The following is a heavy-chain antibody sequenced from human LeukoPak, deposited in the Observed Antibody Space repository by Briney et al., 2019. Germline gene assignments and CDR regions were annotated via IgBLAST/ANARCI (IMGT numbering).Heavy chain of an antibody. CDR3: ARVRGYCSSTICYRYYFDY. CDR1: GYFISSGYY. Sequence: SETLSLTCTVSGYFISSGYYLGWIRQPPGKGLEWIGTIYHSGSTYYNPSLKRGGTIPFDTSKNQFSLKLTSVPAADTAVYYCARVRGYCSSTICYRYYFDYWGQGTLVTVSS. V-gene: IGHV4-38-2*02. J-gene: IGHJ4*02. CDR2: IYHSGST. D-gene: IGHD2-2*01.